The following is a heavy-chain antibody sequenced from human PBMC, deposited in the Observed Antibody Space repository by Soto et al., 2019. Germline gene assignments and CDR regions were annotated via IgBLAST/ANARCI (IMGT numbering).Heavy chain of an antibody. J-gene: IGHJ4*02. Sequence: QVQLVESGGGVVQPGRSLRLSCAASGFTFSSYAMHWVRQAPGKGLEWVAVIPYDGSNKYYVDSGKGRITISRDTSKKTLYLQMNSLRAEDTAVYYCARGPSVEGYYDSSDSLYYFNYWGQGTLVTVSS. CDR1: GFTFSSYA. D-gene: IGHD3-22*01. CDR2: IPYDGSNK. CDR3: ARGPSVEGYYDSSDSLYYFNY. V-gene: IGHV3-30-3*01.